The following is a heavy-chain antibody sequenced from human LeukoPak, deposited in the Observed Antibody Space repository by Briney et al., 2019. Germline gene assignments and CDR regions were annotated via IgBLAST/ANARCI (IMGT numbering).Heavy chain of an antibody. CDR1: GGSISSGGYY. CDR2: TYYSGST. V-gene: IGHV4-31*03. Sequence: SETLSLTCTVSGGSISSGGYYWSWIRQHPGKGLEWIGYTYYSGSTYYNPSLKSRVTISVDTSKNQFSLKLSSVTAADTAVYYCARDKRVDYYDSSGYDDWGQGTLVTVSS. J-gene: IGHJ4*02. D-gene: IGHD3-22*01. CDR3: ARDKRVDYYDSSGYDD.